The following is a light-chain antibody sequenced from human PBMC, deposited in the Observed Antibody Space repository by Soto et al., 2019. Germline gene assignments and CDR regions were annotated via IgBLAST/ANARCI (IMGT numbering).Light chain of an antibody. CDR3: QQHANWPLT. V-gene: IGKV3-11*01. CDR2: EAS. CDR1: QSVGNN. Sequence: EIVLTQSPATLSLSPGERATLSCRASQSVGNNLAWYQQKPGQAPGLLIYEASTRATGIPARFSGSGSGTDFTLTISSLESEDFAVYYCQQHANWPLTFGGGTKV. J-gene: IGKJ4*01.